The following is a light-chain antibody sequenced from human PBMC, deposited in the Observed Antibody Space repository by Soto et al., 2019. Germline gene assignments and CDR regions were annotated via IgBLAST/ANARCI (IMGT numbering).Light chain of an antibody. V-gene: IGKV1-39*01. Sequence: DIQMTQSPSSLSASVGERVIITCRASETITRYLNWYQSKQGKAPRLLISAASSLESGVPSRFSVSYSGTDFTLPISSLQPEDFATYYCQQSYLNPLTFGGGTKVEMK. CDR1: ETITRY. J-gene: IGKJ4*01. CDR2: AAS. CDR3: QQSYLNPLT.